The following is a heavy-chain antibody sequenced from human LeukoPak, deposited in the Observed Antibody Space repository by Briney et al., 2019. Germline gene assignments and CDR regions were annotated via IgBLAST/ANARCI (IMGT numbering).Heavy chain of an antibody. CDR3: ARAAEAPGYRYYMDV. CDR1: GFTFTSYP. CDR2: ISSNGGST. D-gene: IGHD6-25*01. Sequence: HSGGSLRLSCAASGFTFTSYPMPWVRQAPGKGLEYVSAISSNGGSTYYAHSVKGRFTISRDNSKNTLYLQMGSLRAEDMAVYYCARAAEAPGYRYYMDVWGKGTTVTVSS. V-gene: IGHV3-64*01. J-gene: IGHJ6*03.